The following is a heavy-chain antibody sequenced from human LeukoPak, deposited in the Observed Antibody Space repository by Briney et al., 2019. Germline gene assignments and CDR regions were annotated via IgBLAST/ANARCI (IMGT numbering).Heavy chain of an antibody. CDR1: GYSISSGYY. CDR2: IYHSGST. J-gene: IGHJ4*02. Sequence: PSETLSLTCTVSGYSISSGYYWGWIRQPPGKGLEWIGSIYHSGSTNYNPSLKSRVTISVDTSKNQFSLKLSSVTAADTAVYYCARDVQLWLKARYYFDYWGQGTLVTVSS. V-gene: IGHV4-38-2*02. D-gene: IGHD5-18*01. CDR3: ARDVQLWLKARYYFDY.